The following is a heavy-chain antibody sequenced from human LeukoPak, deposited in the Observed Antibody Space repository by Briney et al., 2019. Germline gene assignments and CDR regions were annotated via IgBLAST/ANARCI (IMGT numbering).Heavy chain of an antibody. CDR2: INPSGGST. CDR3: ARDGPESQRPDYYYYYMDV. D-gene: IGHD1-14*01. CDR1: GYTFTSYY. J-gene: IGHJ6*03. Sequence: ASVKVSCKASGYTFTSYYMHWVRQAPGQGLEWMGIINPSGGSTSYAQKFQGRVTMTRDTSTSTVYMELSSLRSEDTAVYYCARDGPESQRPDYYYYYMDVWGKGTTVTVSS. V-gene: IGHV1-46*01.